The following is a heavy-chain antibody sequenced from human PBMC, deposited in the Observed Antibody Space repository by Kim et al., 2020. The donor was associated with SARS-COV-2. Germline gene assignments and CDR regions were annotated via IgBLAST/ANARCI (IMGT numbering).Heavy chain of an antibody. CDR2: ISYDGVNK. Sequence: GGSLRLSCAASGFTFSNYGMHWVRQAPGKGLEWVAVISYDGVNKYDADSVKGRFTISRDNSKNRLYLQMNSLRAEDTALYYCAKDLSITAAGADFWGQGTLVTVS. CDR1: GFTFSNYG. CDR3: AKDLSITAAGADF. V-gene: IGHV3-30*18. D-gene: IGHD6-13*01. J-gene: IGHJ4*02.